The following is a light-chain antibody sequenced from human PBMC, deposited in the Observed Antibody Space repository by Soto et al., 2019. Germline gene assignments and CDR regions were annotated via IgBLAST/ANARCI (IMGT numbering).Light chain of an antibody. CDR1: TGAVTSGHY. CDR3: LLSYSGARSHVV. Sequence: QPVVTQEPSLTVSPGGTVTLTCGSSTGAVTSGHYPYWFQQKPGQAPRTLIYDTSNKHSWTPARFSGSLLGGKAALTLSGAQPEDEAEYYCLLSYSGARSHVVFGGGTKVTVL. V-gene: IGLV7-46*01. CDR2: DTS. J-gene: IGLJ2*01.